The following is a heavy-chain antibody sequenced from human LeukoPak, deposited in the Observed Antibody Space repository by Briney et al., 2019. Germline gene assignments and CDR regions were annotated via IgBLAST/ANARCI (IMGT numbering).Heavy chain of an antibody. Sequence: ASVKVSCKASGYTFTGYYMHWVRQAPGQGREWMGWINPNSGGTNYAQKFQGRVTMTRDTSISTAYIELSRLRSDDTAVYYCARVRSIAAAGSWFDPWGQGTLVTVSS. D-gene: IGHD6-13*01. V-gene: IGHV1-2*02. CDR2: INPNSGGT. CDR1: GYTFTGYY. CDR3: ARVRSIAAAGSWFDP. J-gene: IGHJ5*02.